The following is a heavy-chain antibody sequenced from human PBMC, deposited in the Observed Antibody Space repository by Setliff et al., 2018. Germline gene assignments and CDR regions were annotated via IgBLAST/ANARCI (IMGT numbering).Heavy chain of an antibody. CDR3: AIDTRGYSSSSGVDY. J-gene: IGHJ4*02. CDR2: INPSGGST. V-gene: IGHV1-46*01. Sequence: ASVKVSCKASGYIFRDHYMHWVRQAPGQGLVWMGIINPSGGSTSYAQKFQGRVTMTRDTSTSTVYMELSSLRSEDTAVYYCAIDTRGYSSSSGVDYWGQGTLVTVSS. D-gene: IGHD6-6*01. CDR1: GYIFRDHY.